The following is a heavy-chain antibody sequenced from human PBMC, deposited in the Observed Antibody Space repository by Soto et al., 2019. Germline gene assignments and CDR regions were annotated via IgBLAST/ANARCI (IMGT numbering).Heavy chain of an antibody. V-gene: IGHV3-53*01. CDR3: ACLVGPATDFDY. CDR2: IYSGGST. Sequence: VGSLRLSCAASVCTVSSNYMSCVRQAPGKGLEWVSVIYSGGSTYYADSVKGRFTISRDNSKNTLYLQMNSLRAEDTAVYYCACLVGPATDFDYGGQRNRVT. J-gene: IGHJ4*02. CDR1: VCTVSSNY. D-gene: IGHD1-26*01.